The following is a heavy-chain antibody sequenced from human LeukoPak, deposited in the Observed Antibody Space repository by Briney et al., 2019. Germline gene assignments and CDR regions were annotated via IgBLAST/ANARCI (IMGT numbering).Heavy chain of an antibody. CDR2: ISSSSSYI. CDR1: GFTFSSYS. Sequence: GGSLRLSCAASGFTFSSYSMNWVRQAPGKGLEWVSSISSSSSYIYYADSVKGRFTISRDNAKNSLYLQMNSLRAEDTAVYYCARGISLRYFDWSPPFDYWGQGTLATVSS. J-gene: IGHJ4*02. V-gene: IGHV3-21*01. CDR3: ARGISLRYFDWSPPFDY. D-gene: IGHD3-9*01.